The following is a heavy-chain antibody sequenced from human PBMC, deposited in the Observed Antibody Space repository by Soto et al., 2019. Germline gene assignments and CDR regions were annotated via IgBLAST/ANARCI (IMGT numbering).Heavy chain of an antibody. CDR2: IIPIFGTA. CDR3: ARGSRFGERYNWFDP. V-gene: IGHV1-69*12. D-gene: IGHD2-21*01. Sequence: QVQLVQSGAEVKKPGSSVKVSCKASGGTFSSYAISWVRQAPGQGLEWMGGIIPIFGTANYAQKFQGRVTIXADXSXTTAYMELSSLRSEDTAVYYCARGSRFGERYNWFDPWGQGTLVTVSS. J-gene: IGHJ5*02. CDR1: GGTFSSYA.